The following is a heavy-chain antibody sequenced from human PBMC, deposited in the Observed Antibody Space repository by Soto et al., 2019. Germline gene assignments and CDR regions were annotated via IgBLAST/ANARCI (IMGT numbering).Heavy chain of an antibody. D-gene: IGHD5-12*01. Sequence: QVQLEQSGAEVRQPGSSVKVSCKAYGGSFSSLGLSWVRRAPGQGLEWMGGIIPTFGKPTYTQKFQARITITADESTRTADMELTSLTSEDTAVYYCAAEEGMDEVDYFYVMEVWGQGTAVTV. CDR3: AAEEGMDEVDYFYVMEV. CDR2: IIPTFGKP. V-gene: IGHV1-69*12. J-gene: IGHJ6*02. CDR1: GGSFSSLG.